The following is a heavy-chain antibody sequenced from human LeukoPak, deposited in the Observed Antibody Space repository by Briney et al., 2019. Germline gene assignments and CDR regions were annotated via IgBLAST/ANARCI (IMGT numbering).Heavy chain of an antibody. J-gene: IGHJ4*02. Sequence: TGGSLRLSCAASGFTFSSYAMHWVRQAPGRRLEWVAVMSYDGTNIFYSNSVKGRFTISRDNSKNTLFLQMNSLRAEDTAVYYCARDRESSSKGHFDYWGQGTLVTVSS. D-gene: IGHD2-15*01. CDR3: ARDRESSSKGHFDY. CDR2: MSYDGTNI. V-gene: IGHV3-30-3*01. CDR1: GFTFSSYA.